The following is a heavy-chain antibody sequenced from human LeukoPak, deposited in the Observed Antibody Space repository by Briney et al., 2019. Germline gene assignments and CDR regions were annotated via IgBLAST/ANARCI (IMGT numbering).Heavy chain of an antibody. J-gene: IGHJ4*02. D-gene: IGHD5-12*01. CDR3: ARAPDSGYGFDY. Sequence: PGGSLRLSCVASGFSFNNYAMNWVRQAPGKGLEWVSLIIGSSGTTFYADSVKGRFTISRDKSKSTLYLQMNSLRAEDTAVYYCARAPDSGYGFDYWGQGTLVTVSS. CDR2: IIGSSGTT. V-gene: IGHV3-23*01. CDR1: GFSFNNYA.